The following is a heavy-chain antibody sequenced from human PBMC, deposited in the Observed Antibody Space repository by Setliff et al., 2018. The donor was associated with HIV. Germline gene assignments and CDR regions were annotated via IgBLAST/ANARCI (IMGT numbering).Heavy chain of an antibody. CDR1: GYTFTNYV. J-gene: IGHJ5*02. V-gene: IGHV7-4-1*02. Sequence: ASVKVSCKASGYTFTNYVMNWVRQAPGQGLEWMGWINTNTGNPTYAQGFTGRFVFSLDTSVSTAYLQIRSLKAEDTAVYYCARDFLILPVGYDPWGQGTLVTVSS. CDR3: ARDFLILPVGYDP. D-gene: IGHD3-16*01. CDR2: INTNTGNP.